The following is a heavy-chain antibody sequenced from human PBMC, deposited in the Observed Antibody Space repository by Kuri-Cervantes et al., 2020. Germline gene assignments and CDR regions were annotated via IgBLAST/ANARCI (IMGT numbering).Heavy chain of an antibody. V-gene: IGHV6-1*01. CDR2: TYYRSKWYN. CDR3: ARERRDCSSTSCPQIPAYYYYYYGMDV. J-gene: IGHJ6*02. Sequence: SETLSLTCAISGDSVSSNSAAWNWIRQSPSRGLEWLGRTYYRSKWYNDYAVSVKSRITINPDTSKNQFSLQLNSVTPEDTAVYYCARERRDCSSTSCPQIPAYYYYYYGMDVWGQGTTVTVSS. CDR1: GDSVSSNSAA. D-gene: IGHD2-2*01.